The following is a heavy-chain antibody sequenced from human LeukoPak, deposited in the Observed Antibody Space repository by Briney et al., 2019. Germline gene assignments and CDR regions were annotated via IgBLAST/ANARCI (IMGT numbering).Heavy chain of an antibody. CDR1: GGSISSYY. CDR3: ARDQASYCSGGSCSPGDAFDI. J-gene: IGHJ3*02. Sequence: SETLSLTCTVSGGSISSYYWSWIRQPPGKGLEWIGYIYYSGSTNYNPSLKSRVTISVDTSESQFSLKLSSVTAADTAVYYCARDQASYCSGGSCSPGDAFDIWGQGTMVTVSS. V-gene: IGHV4-59*01. CDR2: IYYSGST. D-gene: IGHD2-15*01.